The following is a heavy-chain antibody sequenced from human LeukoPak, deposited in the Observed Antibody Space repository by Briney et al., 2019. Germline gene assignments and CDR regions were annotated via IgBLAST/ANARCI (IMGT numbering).Heavy chain of an antibody. CDR1: GFSFSDSW. V-gene: IGHV3-7*01. CDR2: IKQDGSEK. J-gene: IGHJ6*03. Sequence: GGSLRLSCAASGFSFSDSWMTWVRQAPGKGLEWVANIKQDGSEKYYVDSVKGRFTISRDNAKNSLYLQMNSLRAEDTAVYYCARMVFPYCTSTRCSDYYYYYMDVWGKGTTVTVSS. D-gene: IGHD2-2*01. CDR3: ARMVFPYCTSTRCSDYYYYYMDV.